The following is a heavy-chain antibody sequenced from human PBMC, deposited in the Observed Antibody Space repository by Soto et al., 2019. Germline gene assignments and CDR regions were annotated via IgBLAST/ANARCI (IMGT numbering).Heavy chain of an antibody. CDR1: GFTFSSYA. CDR3: VKGGRYCSGGSCYQTNWYFDL. J-gene: IGHJ2*01. CDR2: ISSNGGST. Sequence: GGSLRLSCSASGFTFSSYAMHWVRQAPGKGLEYVSAISSNGGSTYYADSVKGRFTISRDNSKNTLYLQMSSLRAEDTAVYYCVKGGRYCSGGSCYQTNWYFDLWGRGTLVTVSS. V-gene: IGHV3-64D*08. D-gene: IGHD2-15*01.